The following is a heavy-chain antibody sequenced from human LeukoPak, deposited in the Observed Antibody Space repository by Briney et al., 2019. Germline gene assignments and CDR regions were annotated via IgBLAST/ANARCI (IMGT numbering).Heavy chain of an antibody. CDR3: TRAGRDGDGFDY. CDR2: ISSSSSYI. J-gene: IGHJ4*02. CDR1: AFTFSGYS. D-gene: IGHD3-10*01. Sequence: PGGSLRLSCAASAFTFSGYSMNWVRQAPGKGLEWVSSISSSSSYIYYADSVKGRFTISRDNAKNSLYLQMSSLRAEDTAVYYCTRAGRDGDGFDYWGQGTLVTVSS. V-gene: IGHV3-21*01.